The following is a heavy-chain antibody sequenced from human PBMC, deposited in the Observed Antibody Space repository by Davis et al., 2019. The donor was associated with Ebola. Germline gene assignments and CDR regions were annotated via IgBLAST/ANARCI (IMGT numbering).Heavy chain of an antibody. J-gene: IGHJ4*02. CDR3: ARDFPTGTDFDY. CDR1: GYTFISYD. V-gene: IGHV1-69*13. D-gene: IGHD1-1*01. Sequence: SVKVSCKASGYTFISYDINWVRQATGQGLEWMGGIIPIFGTANYAQKFQGRVTITADESTSTAYMELSSLRSEDTAVYYCARDFPTGTDFDYWGQGTLVTVSS. CDR2: IIPIFGTA.